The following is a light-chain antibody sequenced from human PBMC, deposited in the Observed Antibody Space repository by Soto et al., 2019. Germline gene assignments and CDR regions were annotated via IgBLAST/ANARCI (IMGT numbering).Light chain of an antibody. V-gene: IGLV1-51*01. J-gene: IGLJ2*01. Sequence: QAVVTQPPSVSAAPGQRVTISCSGSSSNIGTYSVSWYQQLPGTAPRLLIYDNSERPSGIPDRFSGSKSGTSATLGVTGLQTGDEADYYCGAWDSSLSAVVFGGGTKLTVL. CDR2: DNS. CDR1: SSNIGTYS. CDR3: GAWDSSLSAVV.